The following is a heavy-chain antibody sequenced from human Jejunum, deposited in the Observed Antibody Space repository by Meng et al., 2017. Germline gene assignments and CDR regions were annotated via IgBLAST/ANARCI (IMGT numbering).Heavy chain of an antibody. CDR3: ATHFGFSFDP. D-gene: IGHD3-10*01. V-gene: IGHV4/OR15-8*01. J-gene: IGHJ5*02. CDR2: IDNRGSA. CDR1: VDSISGTKW. Sequence: SETLSLTCAVSVDSISGTKWWSWVRRPPGKGLDWIGQIDNRGSASYNPSLKSRVTMSVDKSKNQMSLELTSVTAADTAVYFCATHFGFSFDPWGQGTLVTGAS.